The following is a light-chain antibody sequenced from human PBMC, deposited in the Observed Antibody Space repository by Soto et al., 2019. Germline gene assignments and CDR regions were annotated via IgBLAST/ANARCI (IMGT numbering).Light chain of an antibody. CDR2: GAT. CDR1: QSVSSN. V-gene: IGKV3-15*01. Sequence: IVLPQSPGTLSLSPGERATLSCRASQSVSSNLAWYQQKPGQAPRLLLHGATTRATGIPARFSGSGSGTEFTLTISSLQSEDFAVYYCQQYNNWPRTFGQGTKVDIK. J-gene: IGKJ1*01. CDR3: QQYNNWPRT.